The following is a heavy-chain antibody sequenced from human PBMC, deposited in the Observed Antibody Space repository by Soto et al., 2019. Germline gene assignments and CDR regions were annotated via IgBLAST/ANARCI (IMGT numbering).Heavy chain of an antibody. CDR2: INHSGST. D-gene: IGHD6-13*01. Sequence: SETLYLTCAVYGGSFSSYYWSWIRQPPGKGLEWIGEINHSGSTNYNLSLKSRVTISVDTSENQFSLKLSSVTAADTAVYYCARGGSYSSSSYNWFDPWGQGNLVTVSS. J-gene: IGHJ5*02. V-gene: IGHV4-34*01. CDR3: ARGGSYSSSSYNWFDP. CDR1: GGSFSSYY.